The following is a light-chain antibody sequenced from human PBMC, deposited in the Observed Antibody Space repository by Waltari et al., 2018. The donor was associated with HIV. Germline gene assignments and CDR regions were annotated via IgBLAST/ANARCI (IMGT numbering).Light chain of an antibody. V-gene: IGLV1-47*01. CDR1: SSNIGTNY. Sequence: QSVLTQPPSASGTPGQSVTISCSGTSSNIGTNYVYWYQQFPGTAPKLLIYRNKQRPSGVPDRFSGSKSGTSASLAISGLRSDDEADYYCAAWDDTLTVVFGGGTKLTVL. CDR2: RNK. CDR3: AAWDDTLTVV. J-gene: IGLJ2*01.